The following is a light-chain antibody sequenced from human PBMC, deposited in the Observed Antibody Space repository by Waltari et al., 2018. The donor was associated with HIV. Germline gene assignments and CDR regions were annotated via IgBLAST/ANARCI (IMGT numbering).Light chain of an antibody. CDR3: GTWDTSLSAGV. J-gene: IGLJ3*02. V-gene: IGLV1-51*01. CDR2: DNN. CDR1: RSNIGNNY. Sequence: QSVLTQPPSVSAAPGQKVVISCSRSRSNIGNNYVSLFHQLPGTSPKFIIFDNNKRPSGLPDRSSGSRSGTSATLTITGLQTGDEADYYCGTWDTSLSAGVCGGGTKVTVL.